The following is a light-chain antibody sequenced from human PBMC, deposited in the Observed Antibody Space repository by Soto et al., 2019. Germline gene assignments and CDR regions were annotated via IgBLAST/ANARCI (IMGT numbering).Light chain of an antibody. J-gene: IGLJ1*01. Sequence: QSVLTQPPSVSEAPGQRVTISCTGSSSNIGAGYEAHWYQQVPGTAPKLLIYENNNRPSGVPDRFSGSKSGTSDSLAITGLQAEDEAEYYCQSYDSSLSGYVFGTGTKLPS. CDR2: ENN. V-gene: IGLV1-40*01. CDR1: SSNIGAGYE. CDR3: QSYDSSLSGYV.